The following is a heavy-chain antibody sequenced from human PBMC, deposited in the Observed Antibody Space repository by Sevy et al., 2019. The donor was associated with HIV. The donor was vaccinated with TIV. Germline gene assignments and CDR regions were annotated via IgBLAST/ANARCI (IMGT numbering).Heavy chain of an antibody. D-gene: IGHD2-2*01. J-gene: IGHJ6*02. V-gene: IGHV3-33*06. CDR3: AKVDVVVPVADYGLDV. CDR1: GFTFSTYG. Sequence: GGSLRLSCAASGFTFSTYGMHWVRQAPGKGLEWVAVIWFDGSNTYYADSVKGRFTISRDNSKNTLYLQMNSLRAEETAVYYCAKVDVVVPVADYGLDVWGQGTTVTVSS. CDR2: IWFDGSNT.